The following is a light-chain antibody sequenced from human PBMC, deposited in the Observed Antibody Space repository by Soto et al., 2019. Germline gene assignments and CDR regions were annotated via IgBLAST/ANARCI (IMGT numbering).Light chain of an antibody. CDR2: EVT. V-gene: IGLV2-23*02. CDR1: SSKVGSYNL. Sequence: QSVLTQPASVTGSPGQSITISCTGTSSKVGSYNLVSWYQQHPDKDSKLMLFEVTKRPSGVSNRFSGSKSGNTASLTISGLKVEDEADYYCCSSGGSPTYVFGTGTKVNVL. CDR3: CSSGGSPTYV. J-gene: IGLJ1*01.